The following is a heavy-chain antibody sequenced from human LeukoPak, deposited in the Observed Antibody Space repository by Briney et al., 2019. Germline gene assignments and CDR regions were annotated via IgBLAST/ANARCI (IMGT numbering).Heavy chain of an antibody. V-gene: IGHV3-15*01. Sequence: PGGSLRLSCAASGFTFSDAWMSWVRQVPGKGLEWVGHIKTKTDAGTTDYAAPVKGRFTISRDDSKNTLYLQMSNLKTEDAAVYYCATYGSGRKFDYWGQGTLVTVSS. CDR1: GFTFSDAW. D-gene: IGHD3-10*01. CDR2: IKTKTDAGTT. J-gene: IGHJ4*02. CDR3: ATYGSGRKFDY.